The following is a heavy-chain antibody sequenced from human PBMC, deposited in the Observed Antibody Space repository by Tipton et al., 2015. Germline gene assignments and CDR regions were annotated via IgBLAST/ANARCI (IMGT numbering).Heavy chain of an antibody. V-gene: IGHV4-39*01. CDR1: GDSISSGSYY. CDR2: IYYSGST. Sequence: TLSLTCTVSGDSISSGSYYWGWIRQPPGKGLEWIGSIYYSGSTYYNPSLKSRVTISVDTSKNQFSLKLSSVTAADTAVYYCARGLLLWFGMSDYWGRGTLGTVSS. J-gene: IGHJ4*02. D-gene: IGHD3-10*01. CDR3: ARGLLLWFGMSDY.